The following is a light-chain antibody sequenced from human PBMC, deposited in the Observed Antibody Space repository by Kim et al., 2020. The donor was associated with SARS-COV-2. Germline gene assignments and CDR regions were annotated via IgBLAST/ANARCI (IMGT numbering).Light chain of an antibody. CDR3: QQSYSTPFT. CDR2: AAS. CDR1: QSISSY. J-gene: IGKJ4*01. Sequence: DIQMNQSPSSLSASVGDRVTITCRASQSISSYLNWYQQKPGKAPKLLIYAASSLQSGFPSRFSGSGSGTDFTLTISSLQPEDFATYYCQQSYSTPFTFGGGTKVDIK. V-gene: IGKV1-39*01.